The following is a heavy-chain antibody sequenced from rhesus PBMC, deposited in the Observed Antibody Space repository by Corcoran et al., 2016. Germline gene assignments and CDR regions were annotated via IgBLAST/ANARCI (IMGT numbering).Heavy chain of an antibody. Sequence: QVQLQESGPGLVKPSETLSLTCAVSGGSISSSYWWSWILQSPGKGLEWMGYVYCGRGSNSYNHSLKSRVTSSTDKSKNQFSLKLSAGTAADTAVYYWARREVDNSLDVWGRGVLVTVSS. V-gene: IGHV4S7*01. CDR3: ARREVDNSLDV. CDR1: GGSISSSYW. CDR2: VYCGRGSN. J-gene: IGHJ5-2*02.